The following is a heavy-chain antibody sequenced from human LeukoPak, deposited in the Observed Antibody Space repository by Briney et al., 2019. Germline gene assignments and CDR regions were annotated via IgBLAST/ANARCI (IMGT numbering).Heavy chain of an antibody. Sequence: GGSLRLSCAASGFTFSPYWMHWVRQAPGKGLVWVSRINGDGTTTTYADSVKGRFTISEDNAKNTLDLQMNSLRAEDTAVYYCARDKEYSFDSWGQGTLVTVSS. V-gene: IGHV3-74*01. CDR1: GFTFSPYW. J-gene: IGHJ4*02. CDR2: INGDGTTT. D-gene: IGHD5-18*01. CDR3: ARDKEYSFDS.